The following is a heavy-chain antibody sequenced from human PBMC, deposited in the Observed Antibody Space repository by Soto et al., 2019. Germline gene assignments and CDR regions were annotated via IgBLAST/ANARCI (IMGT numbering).Heavy chain of an antibody. V-gene: IGHV1-2*02. CDR1: GYTFTGYY. J-gene: IGHJ5*02. D-gene: IGHD5-18*01. Sequence: GASVKVSCKASGYTFTGYYMHWVRQALGQGLEWMGWINPNSGGTNSAQKFQGRVTMTRDTSISTAYMELSRLRSDDTAVYYCAREKPGYSYGYDWFDPSGQGTMVTVSS. CDR2: INPNSGGT. CDR3: AREKPGYSYGYDWFDP.